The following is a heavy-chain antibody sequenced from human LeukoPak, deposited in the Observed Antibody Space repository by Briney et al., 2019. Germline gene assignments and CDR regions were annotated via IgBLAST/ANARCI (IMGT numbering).Heavy chain of an antibody. Sequence: GGSLRLSCAASGFTFSSYGMHWVRQAPGKGLEWVAFIRYDGSNKYYADSVKGRFTISRDNSKNTLYLQMNSLRAEDTAVYYCAKDHYDLWSGYLPLYYFDYWGQGTLVTVSS. CDR1: GFTFSSYG. CDR2: IRYDGSNK. V-gene: IGHV3-30*02. D-gene: IGHD3-3*01. CDR3: AKDHYDLWSGYLPLYYFDY. J-gene: IGHJ4*02.